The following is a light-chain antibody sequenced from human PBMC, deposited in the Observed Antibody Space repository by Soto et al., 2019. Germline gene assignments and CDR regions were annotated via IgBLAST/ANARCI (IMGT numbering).Light chain of an antibody. CDR1: QSISSW. J-gene: IGKJ2*01. CDR3: EHYKSYPYT. CDR2: KAS. Sequence: DIQMTQSPSTLSASVGDRVTITCRASQSISSWLAWYQQKPGKAPKLLIQKASSLESGVPSRFSGSGSGTEFTVTISSLQPDDFATYYCEHYKSYPYTFGQGTKLEIK. V-gene: IGKV1-5*03.